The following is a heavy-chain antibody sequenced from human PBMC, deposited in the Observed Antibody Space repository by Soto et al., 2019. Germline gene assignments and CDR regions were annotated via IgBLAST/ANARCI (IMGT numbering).Heavy chain of an antibody. CDR3: ARTSVVGEYYYYYGMDV. Sequence: ASVNVSCKAPGYTFTSYAMHWLRQAPGQRLEWMGWINAGNGNTKYSQKFQGRVTITRDTSASTAYMELSSLRSEDTAVYYCARTSVVGEYYYYYGMDVWGQGTTVTVSS. V-gene: IGHV1-3*01. D-gene: IGHD3-16*01. J-gene: IGHJ6*02. CDR2: INAGNGNT. CDR1: GYTFTSYA.